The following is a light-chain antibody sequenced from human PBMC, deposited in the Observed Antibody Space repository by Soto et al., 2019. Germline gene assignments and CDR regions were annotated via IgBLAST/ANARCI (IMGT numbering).Light chain of an antibody. CDR2: DAS. CDR3: QQRSNWPIT. J-gene: IGKJ5*01. Sequence: SVFAQSPDTLSLSPGGIDTLPCRASQSVSSYLAWYQQKPGQAPRPIIYDASNRATGIPARFSGSGSGTDCTLTISSLEPEDVAVYYCQQRSNWPITLGQGTRLEIK. CDR1: QSVSSY. V-gene: IGKV3-11*01.